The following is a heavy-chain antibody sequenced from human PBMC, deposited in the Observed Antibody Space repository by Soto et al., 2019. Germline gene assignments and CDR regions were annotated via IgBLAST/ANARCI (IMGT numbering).Heavy chain of an antibody. CDR2: IKQDGSEK. Sequence: GGSLRLSCAASGFTFSSYWMSWVRQAPGKGLEWVANIKQDGSEKYYVDSVKGRFTISRDNAKNSLYLQMNSLRAEDTAVYYCARDSVGCSGGSCYSAAFDIWGQGTMVTVSS. V-gene: IGHV3-7*01. J-gene: IGHJ3*02. D-gene: IGHD2-15*01. CDR3: ARDSVGCSGGSCYSAAFDI. CDR1: GFTFSSYW.